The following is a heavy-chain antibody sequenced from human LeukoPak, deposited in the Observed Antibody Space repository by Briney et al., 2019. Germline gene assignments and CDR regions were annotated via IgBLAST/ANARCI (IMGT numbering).Heavy chain of an antibody. CDR2: IYRSGST. J-gene: IGHJ4*02. D-gene: IGHD3-10*01. CDR3: ARAGGFGELLSHFDY. CDR1: GGSISSGSYY. Sequence: SETLSLTCTVSGGSISSGSYYWTWIRQPAGKGLEWIGRIYRSGSTNYNPSLKSRVTISVDTSKNQFSLKLSSVTAADTAVYYCARAGGFGELLSHFDYWGQGTLVTVSS. V-gene: IGHV4-61*02.